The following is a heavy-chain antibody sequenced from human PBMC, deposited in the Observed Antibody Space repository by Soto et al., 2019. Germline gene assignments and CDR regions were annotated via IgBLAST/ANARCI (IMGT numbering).Heavy chain of an antibody. V-gene: IGHV4-39*01. Sequence: QLQLQESGPGLVKPSETLSLTCTVSGGSISSSSYYWGWIRQPPGKGLEWIGSIYYSGSTYYNPSLKSRVTISVDTSKNQFSLTLSSVTAADTAVYYCAGRSNTFLTGYYLFDYWGQGTLVTVSS. CDR3: AGRSNTFLTGYYLFDY. CDR2: IYYSGST. J-gene: IGHJ4*02. D-gene: IGHD3-9*01. CDR1: GGSISSSSYY.